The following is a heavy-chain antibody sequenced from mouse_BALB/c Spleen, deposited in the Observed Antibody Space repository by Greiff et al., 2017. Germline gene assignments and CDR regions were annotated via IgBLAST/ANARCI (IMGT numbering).Heavy chain of an antibody. J-gene: IGHJ4*01. Sequence: QVQLQQSGPGLVAPSQSLSITCTVSGFSLTSYGVHWVRQPPGKGLEWLGVIWAGGSTNYNSALMSRLSISKDNSKSQVFLKMNSLQTDDTAMYYCDRDRGRYDAMDYWGQGTSVTVSS. CDR2: IWAGGST. D-gene: IGHD3-3*01. CDR1: GFSLTSYG. V-gene: IGHV2-9*02. CDR3: DRDRGRYDAMDY.